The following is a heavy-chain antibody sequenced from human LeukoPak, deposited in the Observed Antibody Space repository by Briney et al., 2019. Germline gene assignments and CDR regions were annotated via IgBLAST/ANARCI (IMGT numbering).Heavy chain of an antibody. CDR2: ISYDGTNK. V-gene: IGHV3-30*03. Sequence: GRSLRLSCAASGFTLSSYGMHWVRQAPGKGLEWVAVISYDGTNKYYADSVRGRFTISRDNSKNTLYLQMDSLRTEDTAVYYCARVELYASGWYGSIDYWGQGTLVAVSS. J-gene: IGHJ4*02. CDR1: GFTLSSYG. D-gene: IGHD6-19*01. CDR3: ARVELYASGWYGSIDY.